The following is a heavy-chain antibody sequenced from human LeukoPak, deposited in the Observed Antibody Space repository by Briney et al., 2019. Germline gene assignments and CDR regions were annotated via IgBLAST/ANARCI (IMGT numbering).Heavy chain of an antibody. CDR2: ISGSGGST. J-gene: IGHJ4*02. CDR3: AKSIGARYFDWLSETNFDC. D-gene: IGHD3-9*01. CDR1: GFTFSSHA. Sequence: GGSLRLSCAASGFTFSSHAMSWVRQAPGKGLEWVSAISGSGGSTYYADSVKGRFTISRDNSKNTLYLQMNSLRAEDTAVYYCAKSIGARYFDWLSETNFDCWGQGTLVTVSS. V-gene: IGHV3-23*01.